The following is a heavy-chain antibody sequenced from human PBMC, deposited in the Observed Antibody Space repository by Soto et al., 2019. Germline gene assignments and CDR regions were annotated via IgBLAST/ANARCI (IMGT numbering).Heavy chain of an antibody. CDR1: AVTFSSYP. CDR3: AKGLPARRGVWPGLGHNYGLQA. V-gene: IGHV3-23*01. J-gene: IGHJ6*01. CDR2: VSGSAVST. Sequence: PGGSLTLSYAASAVTFSSYPMIWIRQAPLKGLDGVSAVSGSAVSTYYADSVQLRFTISRDHSKNTLYLQMNSLREEDTAGYYCAKGLPARRGVWPGLGHNYGLQAWGQGTRVNAAS. D-gene: IGHD2-8*01.